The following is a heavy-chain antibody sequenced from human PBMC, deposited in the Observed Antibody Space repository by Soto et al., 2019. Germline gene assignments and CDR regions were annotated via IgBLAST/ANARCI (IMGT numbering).Heavy chain of an antibody. CDR1: GGTFSTYA. CDR3: ARSQGGSSSLDIYYYYYYGMDV. J-gene: IGHJ6*02. Sequence: VQLVQSGAEVKKPGSSVKVSCKAPGGTFSTYAINWVRQAPGQGLEWMGGVIPIFGTPKYAQKFQGRVTITAHESTSTGYMELRSLRSEDTAVYYCARSQGGSSSLDIYYYYYYGMDVWGQGTTVTVSS. V-gene: IGHV1-69*01. D-gene: IGHD2-15*01. CDR2: VIPIFGTP.